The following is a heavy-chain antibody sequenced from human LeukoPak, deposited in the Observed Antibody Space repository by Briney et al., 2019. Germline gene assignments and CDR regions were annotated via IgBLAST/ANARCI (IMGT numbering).Heavy chain of an antibody. D-gene: IGHD1-26*01. CDR1: GFSFSNYW. J-gene: IGHJ3*02. Sequence: GGSLRLSCAASGFSFSNYWMGWVRQAPGKRPEWVANMNIDGSERYYADSVKGRFTISRDNAKNSLYLQMNSLRAEDTAVYYCARDPYRFAFDIWGQGTVVLVSS. CDR3: ARDPYRFAFDI. CDR2: MNIDGSER. V-gene: IGHV3-7*03.